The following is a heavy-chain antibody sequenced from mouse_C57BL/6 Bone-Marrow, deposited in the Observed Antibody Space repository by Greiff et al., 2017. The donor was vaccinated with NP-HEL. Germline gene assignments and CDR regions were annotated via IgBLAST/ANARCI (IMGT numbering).Heavy chain of an antibody. Sequence: QVTLKESGPGILQPSQTLSLTCSFSGFSLSTFGMGVGWIRQPSGKGLEWLAHIWWDDDKYYNPALKSRLTISKDTSKNQVFLKIANVDTADTATYYCARMRRSIYYDYDDWYYFDYWGQGTTLTVSS. CDR2: IWWDDDK. CDR3: ARMRRSIYYDYDDWYYFDY. J-gene: IGHJ2*01. CDR1: GFSLSTFGMG. D-gene: IGHD2-4*01. V-gene: IGHV8-8*01.